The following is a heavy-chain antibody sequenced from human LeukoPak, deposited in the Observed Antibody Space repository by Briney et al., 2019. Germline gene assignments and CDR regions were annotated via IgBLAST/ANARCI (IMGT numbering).Heavy chain of an antibody. CDR1: GFTFSSYG. J-gene: IGHJ4*02. D-gene: IGHD3-16*02. CDR2: IRYDGSNK. V-gene: IGHV3-30*02. Sequence: SGGSLRLSCAASGFTFSSYGMHWARQAPGKGLEWVAFIRYDGSNKYYADSVKGRFTISRDNSKNTLYLQMNSLRAEDTAVYYCAKEWGYDYVWGSYRRGYYFDYWGQGTLVTVSS. CDR3: AKEWGYDYVWGSYRRGYYFDY.